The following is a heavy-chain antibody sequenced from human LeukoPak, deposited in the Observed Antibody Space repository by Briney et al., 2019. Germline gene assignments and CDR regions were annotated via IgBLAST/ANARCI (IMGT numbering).Heavy chain of an antibody. CDR1: GYSFTSYW. CDR3: ASLKRYSSSWWPSEYFQH. CDR2: IYPGDSDT. V-gene: IGHV5-51*01. Sequence: GESLKISCKGSGYSFTSYWIGWVRQMPGKGLEWMGIIYPGDSDTRYSPSFQGQITISADKSISTAYLQWSSLKASDTAMYYCASLKRYSSSWWPSEYFQHWGQGTLVTVSS. J-gene: IGHJ1*01. D-gene: IGHD6-13*01.